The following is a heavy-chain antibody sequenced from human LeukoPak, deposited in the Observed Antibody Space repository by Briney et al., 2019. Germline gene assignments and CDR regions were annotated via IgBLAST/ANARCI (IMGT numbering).Heavy chain of an antibody. V-gene: IGHV3-53*01. D-gene: IGHD3-3*01. CDR1: GFTVSSNY. CDR2: IYSGGST. J-gene: IGHJ5*02. CDR3: AKDHYDFWSGSEDP. Sequence: GGSLRLSCAASGFTVSSNYMSWVRQAPGKGLEWVSVIYSGGSTYYADSVKGRFTISRDNSKNTLYLQMNSLRAEDTAVYYCAKDHYDFWSGSEDPWGQGTLVTVSS.